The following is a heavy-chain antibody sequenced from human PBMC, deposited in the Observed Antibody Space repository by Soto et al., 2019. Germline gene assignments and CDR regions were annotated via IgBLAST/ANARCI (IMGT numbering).Heavy chain of an antibody. J-gene: IGHJ3*01. CDR2: ISGSDART. CDR3: ARERIIMIVVVMTN. CDR1: GFTFSNNG. Sequence: GSLRLSCAASGFTFSNNGMTWVRQAPGKGLEWVSSISGSDARTYYADYVRGRFTISRDNSKTTLYLQLDSLRAEDTAVYYCARERIIMIVVVMTNCGQGTIATVS. D-gene: IGHD3-22*01. V-gene: IGHV3-23*01.